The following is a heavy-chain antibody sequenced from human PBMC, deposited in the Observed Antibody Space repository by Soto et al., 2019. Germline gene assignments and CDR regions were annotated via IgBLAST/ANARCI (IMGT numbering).Heavy chain of an antibody. CDR2: ISSSSSTI. D-gene: IGHD2-2*01. CDR3: ARSLPLVGPYCSSTSCWTFDY. J-gene: IGHJ4*02. Sequence: GGSLRLSCAASGFTFSSYSMNWVRQAPGKGLKWVSYISSSSSTIYYADSVKSRFTISRDNAKNSLYLQMNSLRAEDTAVYYCARSLPLVGPYCSSTSCWTFDYWGQGTLVTVSS. V-gene: IGHV3-48*01. CDR1: GFTFSSYS.